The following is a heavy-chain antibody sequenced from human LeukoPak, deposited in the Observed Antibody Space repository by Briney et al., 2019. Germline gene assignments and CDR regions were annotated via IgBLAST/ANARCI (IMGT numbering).Heavy chain of an antibody. CDR1: GGTFSSYV. CDR2: IIPIFGTA. J-gene: IGHJ4*02. CDR3: AMGVGAPEDLAVAGDFDY. D-gene: IGHD6-19*01. Sequence: GSSVKVSCKASGGTFSSYVINWVRQAPGQGLEWMGGIIPIFGTANYAQKFQGRVTITADKSTSTAYMELSSLRSEDTAVYYCAMGVGAPEDLAVAGDFDYWGQGTLVTVSS. V-gene: IGHV1-69*06.